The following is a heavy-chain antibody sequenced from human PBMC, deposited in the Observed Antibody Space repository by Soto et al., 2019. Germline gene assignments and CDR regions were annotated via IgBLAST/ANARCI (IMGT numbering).Heavy chain of an antibody. D-gene: IGHD3-3*01. V-gene: IGHV1-18*04. CDR3: ARVGGYDFWSGYFESSYYYYYYGMDV. J-gene: IGHJ6*02. CDR2: ISAYNGNT. Sequence: ASVKVSCKASGYTFTSYGISWVRQAPGQGREWMGWISAYNGNTNYAQKLQGRVTMTTDTSTSTAYMELRSLRSDDTAVYYCARVGGYDFWSGYFESSYYYYYYGMDVWGQGXTVTVSS. CDR1: GYTFTSYG.